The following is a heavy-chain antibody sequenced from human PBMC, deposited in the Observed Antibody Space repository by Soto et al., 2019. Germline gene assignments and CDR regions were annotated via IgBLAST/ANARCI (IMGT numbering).Heavy chain of an antibody. D-gene: IGHD3-3*01. CDR1: GGTFSTYI. CDR3: ARDRITTPGDAFDL. CDR2: IIPIPDIT. Sequence: QVQLVQSGAEVRKPGSSVKVSCTAPGGTFSTYIISWVRQAPGQGLEWMGRIIPIPDITNYAQKLQGRVTISADRSKSTAYVELTSLRSEDTAVYYCARDRITTPGDAFDLWGQGTVVTVSS. V-gene: IGHV1-69*08. J-gene: IGHJ3*01.